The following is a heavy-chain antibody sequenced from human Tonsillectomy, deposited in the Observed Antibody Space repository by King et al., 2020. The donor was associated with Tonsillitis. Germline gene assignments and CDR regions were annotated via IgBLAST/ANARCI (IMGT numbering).Heavy chain of an antibody. CDR2: IFSNNEK. CDR3: ARLPRIVATILAKNPDYYYYGMDV. CDR1: GFSLSNARMG. D-gene: IGHD5-12*01. V-gene: IGHV2-26*01. Sequence: HVTLKESGPVLVKPTETLTLTCTVSGFSLSNARMGVSWIRQPPGKAPEWLAHIFSNNEKSYSTSLKSRLTISKDTSKSQVLLSMTNMDPVDTGTYYCARLPRIVATILAKNPDYYYYGMDVWGQGTTVTVSS. J-gene: IGHJ6*02.